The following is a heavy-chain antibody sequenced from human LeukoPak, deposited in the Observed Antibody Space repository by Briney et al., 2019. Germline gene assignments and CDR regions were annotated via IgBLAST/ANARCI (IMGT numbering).Heavy chain of an antibody. J-gene: IGHJ6*02. CDR3: ARASYYSNYGMDV. CDR1: GFTFSHHW. D-gene: IGHD1-26*01. CDR2: INSDGSST. V-gene: IGHV3-74*01. Sequence: GGSLRLSCAASGFTFSHHWMHWVRQVPGKGLVWVSRINSDGSSTTYADSVKGRFTISRDNARNTLYLQMNSLRAEDTAVHYRARASYYSNYGMDVWGQGTTVTVSS.